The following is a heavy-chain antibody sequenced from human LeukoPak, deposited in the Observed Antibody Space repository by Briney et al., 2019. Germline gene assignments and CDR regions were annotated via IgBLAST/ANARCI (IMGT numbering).Heavy chain of an antibody. CDR1: GYTFTSYY. CDR3: ARRHLLRYYTRGVIGYYYYMDV. J-gene: IGHJ6*03. Sequence: ASVKVSCKASGYTFTSYYMHWVRQAPGQGLEWMGIINPSGGSTSYAQKFQGRVTMTRDTSTSTVYMELSSLRSEDTAVYYCARRHLLRYYTRGVIGYYYYMDVWGKGTTVTVSS. D-gene: IGHD3-10*01. CDR2: INPSGGST. V-gene: IGHV1-46*01.